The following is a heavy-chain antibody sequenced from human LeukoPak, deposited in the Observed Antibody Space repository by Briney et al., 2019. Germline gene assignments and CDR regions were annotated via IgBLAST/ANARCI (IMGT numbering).Heavy chain of an antibody. D-gene: IGHD5-12*01. CDR2: IKSKTDGGTT. Sequence: GGSLRLSCAASGFTFSNAWMSWVRQAPGKGLEWVGCIKSKTDGGTTDYAATVKGRFTISSHDSKTTLYLQMNSLKTEDTAVYYCTTDHTEWLRSDLFDYWGQGTLVTVSS. CDR1: GFTFSNAW. V-gene: IGHV3-15*01. CDR3: TTDHTEWLRSDLFDY. J-gene: IGHJ4*02.